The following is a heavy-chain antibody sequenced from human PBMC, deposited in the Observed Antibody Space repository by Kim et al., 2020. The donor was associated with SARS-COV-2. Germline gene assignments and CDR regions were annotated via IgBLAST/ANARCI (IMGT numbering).Heavy chain of an antibody. Sequence: GSSTYYADSVKGLFTISRDKPKYSLYLQMDSLRPEDTAVYYCARGGGWMDVWGQGTTVTVSS. V-gene: IGHV3-23*01. CDR2: GSST. J-gene: IGHJ6*02. CDR3: ARGGGWMDV.